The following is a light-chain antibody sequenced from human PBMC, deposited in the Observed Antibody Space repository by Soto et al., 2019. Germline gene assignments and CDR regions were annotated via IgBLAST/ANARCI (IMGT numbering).Light chain of an antibody. J-gene: IGKJ5*01. CDR2: AAS. Sequence: DIQIIQSPSSLSASVGDRVTITCRASQSISSYLNWYQQKPGKAPKLLIYAASSLQSGVPSRFSGSGSGTDFTLTISSLQPEHFATYYCQQSYSTPITFGQGTRMEIK. CDR3: QQSYSTPIT. CDR1: QSISSY. V-gene: IGKV1-39*01.